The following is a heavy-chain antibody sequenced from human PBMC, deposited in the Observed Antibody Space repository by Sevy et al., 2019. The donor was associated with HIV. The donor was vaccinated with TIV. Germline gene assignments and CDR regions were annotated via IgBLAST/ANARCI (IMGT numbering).Heavy chain of an antibody. CDR1: GFTFSKYG. D-gene: IGHD3-22*01. Sequence: GGSLRLSCAASGFTFSKYGMHWVRQAPGKGLEWVALIWYDGSNKYYAYSVKGRFTISRDNSKNTLYLQRNSLRAEDTAVYYCVRGADYYDSSGANCDYWGQGTLVTVSS. CDR2: IWYDGSNK. CDR3: VRGADYYDSSGANCDY. V-gene: IGHV3-33*01. J-gene: IGHJ4*02.